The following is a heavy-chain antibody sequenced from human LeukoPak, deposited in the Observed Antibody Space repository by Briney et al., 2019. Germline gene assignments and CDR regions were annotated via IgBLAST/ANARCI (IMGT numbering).Heavy chain of an antibody. V-gene: IGHV3-74*01. D-gene: IGHD1-1*01. CDR2: IYIDGIST. CDR3: VTGQLDSLYYFDY. J-gene: IGHJ4*02. CDR1: GFTFSKYW. Sequence: GGSLRLSCAASGFTFSKYWMHWVRQGPGKGLVWVSRIYIDGISTTYADSVKGRFTISRDNAKNTLYLQMNSLRAEDTAVYYCVTGQLDSLYYFDYWGQGTLVTVSS.